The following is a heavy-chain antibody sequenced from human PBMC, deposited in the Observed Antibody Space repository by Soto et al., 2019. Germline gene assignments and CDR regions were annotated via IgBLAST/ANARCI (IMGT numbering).Heavy chain of an antibody. CDR1: GYSFTSYW. J-gene: IGHJ3*02. CDR2: IYPGDSDT. CDR3: ARHVDYYDSSGYYKRDAFDI. V-gene: IGHV5-51*01. D-gene: IGHD3-22*01. Sequence: GEALKISCKGSGYSFTSYWIGWVRQMPVKGLEWMGIIYPGDSDTRYSPSFQGQVTISADKSISTAYLQWSSLKASDTAMYYCARHVDYYDSSGYYKRDAFDIWGQGTMVTVSS.